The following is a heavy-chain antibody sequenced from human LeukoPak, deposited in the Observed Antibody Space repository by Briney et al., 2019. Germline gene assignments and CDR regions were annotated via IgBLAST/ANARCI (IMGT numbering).Heavy chain of an antibody. CDR3: AKDRGGGNLDFDY. V-gene: IGHV3-53*01. J-gene: IGHJ4*02. CDR1: GFTVSSNY. CDR2: IYSGGST. D-gene: IGHD2-15*01. Sequence: GGSLRLSCAASGFTVSSNYMSWVRQAPGKGLEWVSVIYSGGSTYYADSVKGRFTISRDNSKNTLYLQMSSLRAEDTAVYYCAKDRGGGNLDFDYWGQGTLVTVSS.